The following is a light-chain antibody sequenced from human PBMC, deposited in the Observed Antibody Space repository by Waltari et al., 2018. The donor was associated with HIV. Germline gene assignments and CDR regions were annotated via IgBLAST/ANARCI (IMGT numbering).Light chain of an antibody. CDR3: STWDYSLSAHVL. J-gene: IGLJ2*01. CDR1: SNNIGRYA. Sequence: QSALTQEASVSGTVGQKVTLSCTGNSNNIGRYAVGWYQQISHGVPKTVMFEKSLPSGIPDRFSGSKSGTTASLTISGLQPEDEADYYCSTWDYSLSAHVLFGGGTKLTVL. CDR2: EKS. V-gene: IGLV1-36*01.